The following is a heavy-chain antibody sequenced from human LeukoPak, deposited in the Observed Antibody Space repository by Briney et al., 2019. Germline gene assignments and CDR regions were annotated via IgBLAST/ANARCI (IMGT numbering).Heavy chain of an antibody. D-gene: IGHD3-22*01. CDR1: GDSINSLDL. Sequence: PSETLSPTCTVSGDSINSLDLWSWVRQPPGKGLEWIGEMYLSGTTHSNPSVKSRVTISIDKSKNQFFLDLSSVTAADTAVYYCAGLVGRYSSGLYYYYFDYWGQGALVTVFS. CDR2: MYLSGTT. J-gene: IGHJ4*02. CDR3: AGLVGRYSSGLYYYYFDY. V-gene: IGHV4-4*02.